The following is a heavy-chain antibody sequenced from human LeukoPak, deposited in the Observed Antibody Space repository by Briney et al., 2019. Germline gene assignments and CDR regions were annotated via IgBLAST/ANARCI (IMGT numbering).Heavy chain of an antibody. CDR2: IYSGGRT. Sequence: GGSLRLSCAASGFTVSSNYMSWVRQAPGKGLEWVSVIYSGGRTYYADSVKGRFTISRDNSKNTLYLQMNGLRAEDTAVYYCARVRYYYDSSGFVPDAFDIWGQGTMVTVSS. CDR3: ARVRYYYDSSGFVPDAFDI. CDR1: GFTVSSNY. J-gene: IGHJ3*02. D-gene: IGHD3-22*01. V-gene: IGHV3-53*01.